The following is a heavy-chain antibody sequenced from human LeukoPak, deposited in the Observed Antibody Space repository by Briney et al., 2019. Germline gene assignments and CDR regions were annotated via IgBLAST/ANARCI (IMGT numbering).Heavy chain of an antibody. Sequence: GGSLRLSCVASEFTFSSYNMNWVRQAPGKGLEWVSSISSSSTYIYYADSVKGRFTISRDNAKNSLYLQMNNLRAEDTAVYYCAREIFWSGYFSNLHFDYWGQGTLVTVSS. CDR1: EFTFSSYN. CDR2: ISSSSTYI. D-gene: IGHD3-3*01. V-gene: IGHV3-21*01. CDR3: AREIFWSGYFSNLHFDY. J-gene: IGHJ4*02.